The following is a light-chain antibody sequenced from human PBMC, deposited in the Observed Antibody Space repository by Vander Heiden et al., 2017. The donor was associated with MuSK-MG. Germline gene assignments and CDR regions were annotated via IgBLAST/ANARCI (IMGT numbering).Light chain of an antibody. CDR1: QSISNY. J-gene: IGKJ1*01. CDR3: QQSDSTPRT. Sequence: DIQMTQSPSSLSASVGDRVTITCRASQSISNYLNWYQQKPGKAPRLLIYLASTLQSAVPSRFSGRGSGTDFTLTISSLQPEDFAIYYCQQSDSTPRTFGQGTRVEIK. V-gene: IGKV1-39*01. CDR2: LAS.